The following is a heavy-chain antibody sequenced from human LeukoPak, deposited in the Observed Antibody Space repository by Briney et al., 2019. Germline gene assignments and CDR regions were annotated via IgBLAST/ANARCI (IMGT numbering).Heavy chain of an antibody. CDR2: SSAYYGNT. CDR1: GYTFTSYG. V-gene: IGHV1-18*01. CDR3: ARVRVVFYYGSGSYYMDV. Sequence: ASVKVSCKASGYTFTSYGISWVRQAPGQGHERMGWSSAYYGNTDYAQKLQGRVAMTTDTNTRTAYMELRSLGSDDTAVYYCARVRVVFYYGSGSYYMDVWGKGTTVTISS. D-gene: IGHD3-10*01. J-gene: IGHJ6*03.